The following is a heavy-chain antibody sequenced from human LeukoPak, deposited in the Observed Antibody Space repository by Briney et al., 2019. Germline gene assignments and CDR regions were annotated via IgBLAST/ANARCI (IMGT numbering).Heavy chain of an antibody. Sequence: SETLSLTCSVSGGSISSYYWSWVRQPAGKGLEWIGRIYSSGSTNYDPSLNSRVTMSIDTPKNQFSLKLTSVTAADTAVYYCARQELAYGSGKGTFDIWGQGTMVTVSS. D-gene: IGHD3-10*01. CDR3: ARQELAYGSGKGTFDI. V-gene: IGHV4-4*07. CDR1: GGSISSYY. CDR2: IYSSGST. J-gene: IGHJ3*02.